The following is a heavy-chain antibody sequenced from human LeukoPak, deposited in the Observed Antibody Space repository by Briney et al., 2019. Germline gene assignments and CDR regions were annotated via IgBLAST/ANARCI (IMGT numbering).Heavy chain of an antibody. D-gene: IGHD6-19*01. V-gene: IGHV3-23*01. J-gene: IGHJ4*02. CDR1: GFTFSSYA. Sequence: GGSLSLSCAASGFTFSSYAMSWVRQAPEKGLEWVSAISGSGGSTYYADSVKGRFTISRDNSKNTLYLQMNSLRAEDTAVYYCAVYSSGWYEHFDYWGQGTLVTVSS. CDR2: ISGSGGST. CDR3: AVYSSGWYEHFDY.